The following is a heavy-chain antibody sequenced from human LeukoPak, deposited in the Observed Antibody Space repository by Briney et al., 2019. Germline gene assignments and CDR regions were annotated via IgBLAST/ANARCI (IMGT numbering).Heavy chain of an antibody. J-gene: IGHJ5*02. CDR1: GYSFTFYW. CDR2: IYPGDSDT. D-gene: IGHD3-22*01. CDR3: ARHSPAEGYYDSSGYYSWLDP. V-gene: IGHV5-51*01. Sequence: GESLKISCKGSGYSFTFYWIGWVRQMPGKGLEWMGIIYPGDSDTRYSPSFQGQVTISADKSISTAYLQWSSLKASDTAMYYCARHSPAEGYYDSSGYYSWLDPWGQGTLVTVSS.